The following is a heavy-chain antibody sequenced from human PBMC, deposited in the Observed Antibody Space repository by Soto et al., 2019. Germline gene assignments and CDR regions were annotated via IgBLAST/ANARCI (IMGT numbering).Heavy chain of an antibody. Sequence: PSETLSLTCTVSGGSISSSSYYWGWIRQPPGKGLEWIGSIYYSGSTYYNPSLKSRVTISVDTSKNQFSLKLSSVTAADTAVYYCARQSYAILTGYYLVSLLLDYWGQGTLVTVSS. J-gene: IGHJ4*02. V-gene: IGHV4-39*01. D-gene: IGHD3-9*01. CDR3: ARQSYAILTGYYLVSLLLDY. CDR2: IYYSGST. CDR1: GGSISSSSYY.